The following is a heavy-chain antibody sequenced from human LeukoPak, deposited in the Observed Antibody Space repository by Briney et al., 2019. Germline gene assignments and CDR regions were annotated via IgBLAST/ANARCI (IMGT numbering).Heavy chain of an antibody. CDR3: ARVRKVVPAAWSWFDP. D-gene: IGHD2-2*01. CDR1: GYTFTGCY. Sequence: ASVKVSCKASGYTFTGCYMHWVRQAPGQGLEWMGWINPNSGGTNYAQKFQGRVTMTRDTSISTAYMELSRLRSDDTAVYYCARVRKVVPAAWSWFDPWGQGTLVTVSS. CDR2: INPNSGGT. V-gene: IGHV1-2*02. J-gene: IGHJ5*02.